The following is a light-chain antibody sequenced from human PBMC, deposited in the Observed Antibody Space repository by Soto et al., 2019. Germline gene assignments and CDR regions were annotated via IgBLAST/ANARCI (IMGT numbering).Light chain of an antibody. J-gene: IGKJ1*01. V-gene: IGKV3-20*01. CDR2: GAS. Sequence: EIMMTQSPATLSVYTGERATLSCRASQGVSSNSLAWYQQKSGQAPRLLLYGASGRATGIPDRFSGSGSGTNFTLTIRRLEPEDFAVYYCQQYGSSPRTFGQGTKVDI. CDR1: QGVSSNS. CDR3: QQYGSSPRT.